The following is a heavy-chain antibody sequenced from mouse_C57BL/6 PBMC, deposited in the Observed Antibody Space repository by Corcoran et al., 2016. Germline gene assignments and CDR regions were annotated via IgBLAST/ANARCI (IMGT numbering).Heavy chain of an antibody. CDR1: GYMFTDYY. J-gene: IGHJ4*01. D-gene: IGHD2-12*01. V-gene: IGHV1-26*01. CDR2: INPNNGGT. Sequence: EVQLQQSGPELVKPGASVKISCKASGYMFTDYYMNWVKQSHGKSLEWIGDINPNNGGTSYNQKFKGKATLTVDKSSSTAYMELRSLTSEDSAVYYCAARDYSEAMDYWGQGTSVTVSS. CDR3: AARDYSEAMDY.